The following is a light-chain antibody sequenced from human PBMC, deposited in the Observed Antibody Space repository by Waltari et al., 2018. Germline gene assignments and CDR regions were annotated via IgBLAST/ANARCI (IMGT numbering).Light chain of an antibody. CDR2: LGS. CDR3: MQSLQVET. V-gene: IGKV2-28*01. J-gene: IGKJ2*01. Sequence: EIVLTQSPLSLPVTPGEPASISCRSSQSLLYSDGYTYLDWYLQKQGQSPQLLIYLGSNRASGVPDRFSVSGSGTDFTLKISRVEAEDVGVYYGMQSLQVETFGQGTKLEIK. CDR1: QSLLYSDGYTY.